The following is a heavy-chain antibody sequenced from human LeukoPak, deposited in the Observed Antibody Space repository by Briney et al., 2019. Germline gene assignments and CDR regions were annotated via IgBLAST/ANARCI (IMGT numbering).Heavy chain of an antibody. J-gene: IGHJ4*02. D-gene: IGHD3-16*01. CDR2: ISAYNGNT. CDR3: ARINYRQMIKFFDF. CDR1: GGTFSNYA. Sequence: GSSVKVSCKASGGTFSNYAIGWVRQAPGQGLEWMGWISAYNGNTNYAQKLQGRVTMTTDTSTSTAYMELRSLRSDDTAVYYCARINYRQMIKFFDFWGQGTLVTVSS. V-gene: IGHV1-18*01.